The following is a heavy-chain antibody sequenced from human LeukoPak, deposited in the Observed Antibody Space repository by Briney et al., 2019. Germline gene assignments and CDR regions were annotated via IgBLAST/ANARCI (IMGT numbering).Heavy chain of an antibody. Sequence: PGGSLRLSCAASGFTFSSYSMNWVRQAPGKGLEWVSYISSSSSTIYYADSVKGRFTISRDNAKNSLYLQMNSLRAEDTAVYYCARVRSSSYGPFDYWGQGTLVTVSS. CDR2: ISSSSSTI. CDR1: GFTFSSYS. V-gene: IGHV3-48*01. J-gene: IGHJ4*02. CDR3: ARVRSSSYGPFDY. D-gene: IGHD5-18*01.